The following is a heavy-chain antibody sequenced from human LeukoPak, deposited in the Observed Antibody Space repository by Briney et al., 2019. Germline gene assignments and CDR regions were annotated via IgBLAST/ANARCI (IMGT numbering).Heavy chain of an antibody. V-gene: IGHV4-30-4*01. D-gene: IGHD6-13*01. CDR1: GGSISSGDYY. J-gene: IGHJ4*02. CDR3: ARGHLAAGIWDY. CDR2: IYYSGST. Sequence: PSETLSLTCTVSGGSISSGDYYWSWLRQPPGKGLEWIGYIYYSGSTYYNPSLKSRVTISVDTSKNQFSLKLSSVTAADTAVYYCARGHLAAGIWDYWGQGTLVTVSS.